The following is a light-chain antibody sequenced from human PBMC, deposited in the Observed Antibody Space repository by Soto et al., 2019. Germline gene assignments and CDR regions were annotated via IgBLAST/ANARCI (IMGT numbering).Light chain of an antibody. CDR2: EGN. V-gene: IGLV2-23*01. CDR1: SSDVGSYNL. J-gene: IGLJ1*01. Sequence: QSALTQPASVSGSPGQSITISCTGTSSDVGSYNLVSWYQQHPGKAPKLMIYEGNKRPSGVSHRFSGTKSANTASLTISGLQTEDEADYYCCSYAGTNTFVFGTGTKVTVL. CDR3: CSYAGTNTFV.